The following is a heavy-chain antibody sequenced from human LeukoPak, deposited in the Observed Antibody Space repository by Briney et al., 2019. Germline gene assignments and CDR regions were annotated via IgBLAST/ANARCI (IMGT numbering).Heavy chain of an antibody. CDR1: GYSISRGYS. D-gene: IGHD3-16*01. Sequence: PSETLSLTCAVSGYSISRGYSWGWIRQPPGKGLEWIGNIYHSESTHYNPSLKSRVTISPDTFKNQFSLKLSSVTAADTAVYYCARFDHVWETHGMDAFDLWGQGTMVTVSS. J-gene: IGHJ3*01. CDR3: ARFDHVWETHGMDAFDL. V-gene: IGHV4-38-2*01. CDR2: IYHSEST.